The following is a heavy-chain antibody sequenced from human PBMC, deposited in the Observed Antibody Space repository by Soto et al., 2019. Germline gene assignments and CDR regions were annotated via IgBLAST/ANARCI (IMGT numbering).Heavy chain of an antibody. CDR1: GFTFSSYS. J-gene: IGHJ4*02. V-gene: IGHV3-21*01. Sequence: EVQLVESGGGLVKPGGSLRLSCAASGFTFSSYSMNWVRQAPGKGLEWVSSISSSSSYIYYADSVKGRFTVSRDSAKNSLYLQMNSLRAEDTAVYYCARAYYDFWSGMDYWGQGTLVTVSS. D-gene: IGHD3-3*01. CDR3: ARAYYDFWSGMDY. CDR2: ISSSSSYI.